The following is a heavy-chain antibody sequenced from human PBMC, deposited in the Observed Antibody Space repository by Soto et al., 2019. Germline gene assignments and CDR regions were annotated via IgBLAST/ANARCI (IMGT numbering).Heavy chain of an antibody. CDR2: IYYSGST. CDR1: GGSISSGGYY. CDR3: ARGRVRFTMVRGGYYFDY. D-gene: IGHD3-10*01. Sequence: QVQLQESGPGLVKPSQTLSLTCTVSGGSISSGGYYWSWIRQHPGKGLEWIGYIYYSGSTYYNPSLKSRVTISVDTSKNPFSLKLSSVTAADTAVYYCARGRVRFTMVRGGYYFDYWGQGTLVTVSS. V-gene: IGHV4-31*03. J-gene: IGHJ4*02.